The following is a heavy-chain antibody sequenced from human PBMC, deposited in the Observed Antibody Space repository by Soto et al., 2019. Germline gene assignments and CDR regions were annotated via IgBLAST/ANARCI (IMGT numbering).Heavy chain of an antibody. D-gene: IGHD2-15*01. CDR3: ARGGAWTPEGLGY. CDR1: GFTFSSFA. J-gene: IGHJ4*02. V-gene: IGHV3-30-3*01. CDR2: ISSDVVNY. Sequence: QVQLVESGGGVVQPGRSLRLSCAASGFTFSSFAMHWVRQAPGKGLEWLAVISSDVVNYYYAESVKGRFTISRDNSKNTLYLQMNSLGNEDTAGYYCARGGAWTPEGLGYWGQGTLVTVSS.